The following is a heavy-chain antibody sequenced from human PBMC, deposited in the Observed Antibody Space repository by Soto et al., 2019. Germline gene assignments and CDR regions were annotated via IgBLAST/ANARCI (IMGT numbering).Heavy chain of an antibody. Sequence: SETLSLTCTVSGGSISSSSYYWGWIRQPPGKGLEWIGSIYYSGSTYYNPSLKSRVTISVDTSKNQFSLKLSSVTAADTAVYYCARLYYCSGGSCYEGPWFDPWGQGTLVTVSS. CDR2: IYYSGST. CDR3: ARLYYCSGGSCYEGPWFDP. CDR1: GGSISSSSYY. D-gene: IGHD2-15*01. V-gene: IGHV4-39*01. J-gene: IGHJ5*02.